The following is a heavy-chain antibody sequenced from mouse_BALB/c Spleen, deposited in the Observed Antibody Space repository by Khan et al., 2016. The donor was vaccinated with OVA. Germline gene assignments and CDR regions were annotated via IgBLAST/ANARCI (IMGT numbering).Heavy chain of an antibody. J-gene: IGHJ3*01. Sequence: EVELVESGGGLVKPGGSLKLSCAASGFSFSDYYMYWIRQTPEKRLEWVATISDGGGSTYYPDSVKGRFTISRDTAKNHLYLQMSSLKSEDTAIYYSARAGDGGLAYWGQGTLVTVSA. CDR2: ISDGGGST. CDR1: GFSFSDYY. CDR3: ARAGDGGLAY. D-gene: IGHD1-1*02. V-gene: IGHV5-4*02.